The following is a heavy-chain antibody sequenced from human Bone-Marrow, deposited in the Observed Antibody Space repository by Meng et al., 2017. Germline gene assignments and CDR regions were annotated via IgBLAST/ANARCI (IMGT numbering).Heavy chain of an antibody. V-gene: IGHV5-51*01. Sequence: KVSCKGSGYSFTDYWFGWVRQMPGKGLEWMGIIYPGNSDTRYSPSFQGQVTISADKSITTAYLQWSSLKASDTAMYYCARKGKDAYNIYYFDYWGQGTLVTVSS. J-gene: IGHJ4*02. CDR1: GYSFTDYW. D-gene: IGHD5-24*01. CDR3: ARKGKDAYNIYYFDY. CDR2: IYPGNSDT.